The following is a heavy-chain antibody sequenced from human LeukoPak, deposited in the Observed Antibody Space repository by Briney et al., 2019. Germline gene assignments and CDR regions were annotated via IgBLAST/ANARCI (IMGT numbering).Heavy chain of an antibody. D-gene: IGHD2-21*01. Sequence: SETLSLTCTVSGYFISSGYYWGWIRQPPRKGLEWIGYNYYSGSTNYNPSLNHRVTNPLDTSKHQFSLKLRSVTAADTAVYYCARDIVDRDYMDVWGKGTTVTVSS. V-gene: IGHV4-61*01. CDR1: GYFISSGYY. J-gene: IGHJ6*03. CDR3: ARDIVDRDYMDV. CDR2: NYYSGST.